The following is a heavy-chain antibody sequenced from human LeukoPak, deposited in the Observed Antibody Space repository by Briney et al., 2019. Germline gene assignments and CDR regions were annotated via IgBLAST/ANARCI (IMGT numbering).Heavy chain of an antibody. D-gene: IGHD6-13*01. CDR2: TNSDGSST. CDR1: GFTFSSYW. J-gene: IGHJ4*02. CDR3: ARGDLAAAGTGFDY. V-gene: IGHV3-74*01. Sequence: GGSLRLSCAASGFTFSSYWMHWVRQAPGKGLVWVSRTNSDGSSTSYADSVKGRFTISRDNAKNTLYLQMNSLRAEDTAVYYCARGDLAAAGTGFDYWGQGTLVTVSS.